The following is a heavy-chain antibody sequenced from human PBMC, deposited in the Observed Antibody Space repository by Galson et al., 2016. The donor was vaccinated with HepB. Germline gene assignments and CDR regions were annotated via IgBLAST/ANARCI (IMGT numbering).Heavy chain of an antibody. CDR2: INPNIGIT. Sequence: SVKVSCKASGYTFTDFYIHWVRQAPGQGLEWMGWINPNIGITNYAQEFQGRVTMTRDTSISAAYMEVRRLRSDDTAVYYCARDPHGIFGVAECYFYGMDLWGKGTTVTVSS. V-gene: IGHV1-2*02. CDR3: ARDPHGIFGVAECYFYGMDL. D-gene: IGHD3-3*01. J-gene: IGHJ6*04. CDR1: GYTFTDFY.